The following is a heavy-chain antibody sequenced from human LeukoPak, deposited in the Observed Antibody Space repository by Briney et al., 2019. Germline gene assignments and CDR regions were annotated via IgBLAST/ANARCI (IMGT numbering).Heavy chain of an antibody. Sequence: SETLSLTCAVSGGSISSGGYSWSWIRQPPGKGLEWIGYIYHSGSTYYNPSLKSRVTISVDRSKNQFSLKLSSVTAADTAVYYCARACLTAMSYYFDYWGQGTLVTVSS. J-gene: IGHJ4*02. V-gene: IGHV4-30-2*01. D-gene: IGHD2-21*02. CDR1: GGSISSGGYS. CDR2: IYHSGST. CDR3: ARACLTAMSYYFDY.